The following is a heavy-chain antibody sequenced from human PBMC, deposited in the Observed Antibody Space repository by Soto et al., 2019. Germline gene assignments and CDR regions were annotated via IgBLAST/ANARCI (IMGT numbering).Heavy chain of an antibody. D-gene: IGHD3-10*01. V-gene: IGHV3-48*01. CDR1: GFTFSSYS. CDR2: ISSSSSTI. J-gene: IGHJ4*02. Sequence: GGSLRLSCAASGFTFSSYSMNWVRQAPGKGLEWVSYISSSSSTIYYADSVKGRFSISRDNSNGTLYLQMTSLSAEDTAIYYCARVYGKMVAVPPDFWGQGTLVTVSS. CDR3: ARVYGKMVAVPPDF.